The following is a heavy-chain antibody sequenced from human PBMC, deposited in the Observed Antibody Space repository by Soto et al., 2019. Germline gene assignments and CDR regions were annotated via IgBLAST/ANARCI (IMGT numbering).Heavy chain of an antibody. D-gene: IGHD2-2*01. J-gene: IGHJ6*02. CDR2: ISAYNGNT. CDR1: GYTFTSYG. Sequence: ASVKVSCKASGYTFTSYGISWVRQAPGQGLEWMGWISAYNGNTNYAQKLQGRVTMTTDTSTSTAYMELRSLRSDDTAVYYCARYCSSTSCYYYYYGMDVWGQGTTVTVSS. V-gene: IGHV1-18*01. CDR3: ARYCSSTSCYYYYYGMDV.